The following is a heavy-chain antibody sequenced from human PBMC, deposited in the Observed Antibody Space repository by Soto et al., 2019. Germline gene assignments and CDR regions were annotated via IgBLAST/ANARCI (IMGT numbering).Heavy chain of an antibody. CDR2: IYHSGST. CDR3: ARASRNYFAY. CDR1: GDSISDYY. Sequence: PSETLSLTCTVSGDSISDYYWSWIRQSPGKGLEWIGYIYHSGSTYYNPSLKSRVTISLDASKNQSSLKLSSVTAADTAVYYCARASRNYFAYWGQGTLVTVSS. J-gene: IGHJ4*02. V-gene: IGHV4-59*01.